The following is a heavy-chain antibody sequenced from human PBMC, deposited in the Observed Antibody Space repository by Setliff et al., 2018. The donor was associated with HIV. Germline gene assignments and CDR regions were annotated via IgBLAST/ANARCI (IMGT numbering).Heavy chain of an antibody. CDR2: IYYRGSA. D-gene: IGHD3-10*01. CDR3: ARARGPPLPVLDF. Sequence: SETLSLTCTVSGGSITTTNYYWGWVRQSPGKGLEWIGVIYYRGSAYYNLSLQSRVTLSVDTSKNSFSLHLTSVTAADTAVYFCARARGPPLPVLDFWGPGTLVT. CDR1: GGSITTTNYY. V-gene: IGHV4-39*07. J-gene: IGHJ4*02.